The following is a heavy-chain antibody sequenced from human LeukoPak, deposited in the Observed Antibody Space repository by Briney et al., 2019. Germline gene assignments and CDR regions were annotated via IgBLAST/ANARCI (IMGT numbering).Heavy chain of an antibody. D-gene: IGHD6-19*01. CDR1: GFTFSSYA. V-gene: IGHV3-48*02. Sequence: GGSLRLSCAASGFTFSSYAMSWVRQAPGKGLEWVSYISSSSSTIYYADSVKGRFTISRDNAKNSLYLQMNSLRDEDTAVYYCARDKLKQWLVYGLDYWGQGTLVTVSS. CDR2: ISSSSSTI. CDR3: ARDKLKQWLVYGLDY. J-gene: IGHJ4*02.